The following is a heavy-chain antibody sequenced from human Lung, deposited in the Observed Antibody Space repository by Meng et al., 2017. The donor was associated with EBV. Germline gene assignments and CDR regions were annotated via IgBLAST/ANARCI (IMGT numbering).Heavy chain of an antibody. CDR1: GYIFTNDG. D-gene: IGHD6-19*01. J-gene: IGHJ4*02. CDR2: ISAYNGNT. Sequence: QVHMAQSGTWGNKLGSSTKFSCKSSGYIFTNDGVSWVRPAPGQGPEWMGWISAYNGNTNYAQNFQGRFTMTTDTSTSTAYMELRSLRSDDTAVYYCARDVNRDGWFDEGGFWGQGTLVTVSS. V-gene: IGHV1-18*04. CDR3: ARDVNRDGWFDEGGF.